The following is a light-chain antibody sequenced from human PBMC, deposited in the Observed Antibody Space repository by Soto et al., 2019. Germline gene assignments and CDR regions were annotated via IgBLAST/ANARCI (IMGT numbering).Light chain of an antibody. CDR2: QDS. J-gene: IGLJ3*02. CDR3: QVWDSSTRV. V-gene: IGLV3-1*01. CDR1: RLGNKY. Sequence: SYELTQPPSVSVSPGQTASITCSGDRLGNKYACWYQQKPGQSPVLVIYQDSKRPSGIPERFSGSNSGNTATLTISGTQAMDEADYYCQVWDSSTRVFGGGTKLPS.